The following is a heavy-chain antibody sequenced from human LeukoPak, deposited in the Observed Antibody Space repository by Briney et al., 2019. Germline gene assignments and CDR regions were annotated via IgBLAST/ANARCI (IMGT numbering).Heavy chain of an antibody. CDR3: ARDDVGYCSSTSCYTSPDY. CDR2: IKQDGSEK. CDR1: GSTFSSYW. V-gene: IGHV3-7*01. D-gene: IGHD2-2*02. J-gene: IGHJ4*02. Sequence: GGSLRLSCAASGSTFSSYWMSWVRQAPGKGLEWVANIKQDGSEKYYVDSVKGRFTISRDNAKNSLYLQMNSLRAEDTAVYYCARDDVGYCSSTSCYTSPDYWGQGTLVTVSS.